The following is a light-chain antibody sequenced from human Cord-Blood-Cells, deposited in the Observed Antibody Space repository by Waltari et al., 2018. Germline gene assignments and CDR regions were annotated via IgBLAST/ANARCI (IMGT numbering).Light chain of an antibody. CDR3: AAWDDSLNGWV. Sequence: QSVLPPPPSASGTPGQRVTISCSGSSPHIGSNTVNWYQQLPGTAPKLLIYSNNQRPSGVPVRFSGSKSGTSASLAISGLQSEDEADYYCAAWDDSLNGWVFGGGTKLTVL. V-gene: IGLV1-44*01. J-gene: IGLJ3*02. CDR2: SNN. CDR1: SPHIGSNT.